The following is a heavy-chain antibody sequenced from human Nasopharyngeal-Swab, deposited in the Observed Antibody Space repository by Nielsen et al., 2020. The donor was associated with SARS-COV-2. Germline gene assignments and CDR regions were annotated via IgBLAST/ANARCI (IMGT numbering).Heavy chain of an antibody. Sequence: AGSLTPSCAVYAGSLSGYYWSWIRQPPGKGLEWIGEINHSGSTNYNPSLKSRVTISVDTSKSQFSLKLSSVTAADTAVYYCARGGYSSGWYRFFDYWGQGTLVTVSS. D-gene: IGHD6-19*01. CDR3: ARGGYSSGWYRFFDY. CDR1: AGSLSGYY. J-gene: IGHJ4*02. CDR2: INHSGST. V-gene: IGHV4-34*01.